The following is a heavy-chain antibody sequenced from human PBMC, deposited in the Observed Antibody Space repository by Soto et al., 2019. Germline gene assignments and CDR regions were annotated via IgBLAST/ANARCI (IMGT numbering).Heavy chain of an antibody. V-gene: IGHV4-39*01. D-gene: IGHD2-2*01. Sequence: SETLSLTCTVSGGSISSSSYYWGWIRQPPGKGLEWIGSIYYSGSTYYNPSLKSRVTISVDTSKNQFSLKLSSVTAADTAVYYCARHSSFSQWQQGGRNWFDPCGQGTLVTVSS. J-gene: IGHJ5*02. CDR1: GGSISSSSYY. CDR3: ARHSSFSQWQQGGRNWFDP. CDR2: IYYSGST.